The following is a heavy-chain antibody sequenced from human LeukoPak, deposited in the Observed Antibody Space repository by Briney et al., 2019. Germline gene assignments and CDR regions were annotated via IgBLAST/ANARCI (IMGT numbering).Heavy chain of an antibody. CDR3: PRVFSYYTYSFDY. CDR1: GCTFRSYE. Sequence: GGSLRLSCAGFGCTFRSYEMNWVRQAPGKGLEWISYISSTGSAIYYADSVKGRFTISRDNTKNSLYLQMNSLRAEDTAVYYCPRVFSYYTYSFDYWGKGTLVTVSS. D-gene: IGHD3-22*01. J-gene: IGHJ4*02. CDR2: ISSTGSAI. V-gene: IGHV3-48*03.